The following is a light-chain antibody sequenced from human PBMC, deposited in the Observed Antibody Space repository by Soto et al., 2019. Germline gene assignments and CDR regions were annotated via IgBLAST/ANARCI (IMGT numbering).Light chain of an antibody. J-gene: IGKJ4*01. CDR2: DGS. CDR1: QSIGDY. V-gene: IGKV3-11*01. CDR3: QQRSAWPLT. Sequence: IVLTQSPATLSLSPGEGATLSCWASQSIGDYVAWFQQKPGQAPRLLIYDGSNRAVGIPARFSGSASGTDSTLTISSLEPEDFAVYYCQQRSAWPLTFGGGTRVEI.